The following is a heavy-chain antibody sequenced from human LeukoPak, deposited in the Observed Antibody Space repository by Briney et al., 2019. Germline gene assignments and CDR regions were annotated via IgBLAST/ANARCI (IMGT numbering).Heavy chain of an antibody. Sequence: ASVKVSCKASGGTFSSYAISWVRQAPGQGLEWMGGIIPIFGTANYAQKSQGRVTITADKSTSTAYMELSSLRSEDTAVYYCASNLGHSGLYSSSWYVPYYFDYWGQGTLVTVSS. J-gene: IGHJ4*02. CDR2: IIPIFGTA. CDR1: GGTFSSYA. D-gene: IGHD6-13*01. V-gene: IGHV1-69*06. CDR3: ASNLGHSGLYSSSWYVPYYFDY.